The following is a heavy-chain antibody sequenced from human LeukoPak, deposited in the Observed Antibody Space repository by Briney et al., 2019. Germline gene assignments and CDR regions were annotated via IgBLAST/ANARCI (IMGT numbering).Heavy chain of an antibody. Sequence: VASVKVSCKVSGYTLTELSMHWVRQAPGQGLEWMGWINTNTGNPTYAQGFTGRFVFSLDTSVSTAYLQISSLKAEDTAVYYCASRAVADPSREFDYWGQGTLVTVSS. D-gene: IGHD6-19*01. V-gene: IGHV7-4-1*02. CDR3: ASRAVADPSREFDY. CDR2: INTNTGNP. J-gene: IGHJ4*02. CDR1: GYTLTELS.